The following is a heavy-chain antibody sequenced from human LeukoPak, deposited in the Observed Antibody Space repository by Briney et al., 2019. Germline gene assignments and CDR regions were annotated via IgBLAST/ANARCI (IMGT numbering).Heavy chain of an antibody. Sequence: SETLSLTCTVSGGSISIYYWSWIRQPPGKGLEWIGYIYYSGSTNYNPSLKSRVTISVDTSKNQFSLKLSSVTAADTAVYYCARRSNYDAFDIWGQGTMVTVSS. J-gene: IGHJ3*02. CDR1: GGSISIYY. CDR3: ARRSNYDAFDI. D-gene: IGHD1-7*01. V-gene: IGHV4-59*01. CDR2: IYYSGST.